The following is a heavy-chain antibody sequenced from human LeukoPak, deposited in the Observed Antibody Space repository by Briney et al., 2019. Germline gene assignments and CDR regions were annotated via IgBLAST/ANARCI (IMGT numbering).Heavy chain of an antibody. D-gene: IGHD3-22*01. CDR2: INHSGST. CDR3: ARGRVDYDSSGYYYPFFDY. J-gene: IGHJ4*02. CDR1: GGSFSGYY. V-gene: IGHV4-34*01. Sequence: SETLSLTCAVCGGSFSGYYWSWIRQPPGKGLEWIGEINHSGSTNYNPSLKSRVTISVDTSKNQFSLKLSSVTAADTAVYYCARGRVDYDSSGYYYPFFDYWGQGTLVTVSS.